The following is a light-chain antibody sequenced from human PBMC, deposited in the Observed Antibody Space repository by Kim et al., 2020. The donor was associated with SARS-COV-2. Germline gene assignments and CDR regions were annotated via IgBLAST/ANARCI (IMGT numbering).Light chain of an antibody. Sequence: LSPGERATLSCKASQSVTSSYLALYQQKPGQAPRLLIYGASSRATGIPDRFNGSGSGTDFTLTISRLGPEDFAVYYCQQYGSSPYTFGQGTKLEI. CDR2: GAS. J-gene: IGKJ2*01. CDR3: QQYGSSPYT. CDR1: QSVTSSY. V-gene: IGKV3-20*01.